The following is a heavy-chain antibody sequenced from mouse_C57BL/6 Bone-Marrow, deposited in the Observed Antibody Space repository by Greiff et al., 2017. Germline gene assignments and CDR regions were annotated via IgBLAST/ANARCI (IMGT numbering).Heavy chain of an antibody. V-gene: IGHV5-17*01. Sequence: EVQLVESGGGLVKPGGSLKLSCAASGFTFSDYGMHWVRQAPGKGLEWVAYISGGSSTIYYADTVKGRFTISRDNAKNTLFLQMTSLRSEDTAMYYCARVDYWGQGTSVTVSS. CDR2: ISGGSSTI. J-gene: IGHJ4*01. CDR3: ARVDY. CDR1: GFTFSDYG.